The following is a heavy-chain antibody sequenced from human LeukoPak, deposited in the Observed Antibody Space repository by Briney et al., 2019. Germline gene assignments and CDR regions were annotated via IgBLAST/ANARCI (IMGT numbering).Heavy chain of an antibody. J-gene: IGHJ4*02. V-gene: IGHV3-9*01. CDR1: GFAFDDYA. CDR3: AKDMYSSGRSGEGFDY. D-gene: IGHD6-19*01. CDR2: ISWNSGSI. Sequence: PGRSLRLSCAASGFAFDDYAMHWVRQAPGKGLEWVSGISWNSGSIGYVDSVKGRFTISRDNAKNSLYLQMNSLRAEDTALYYCAKDMYSSGRSGEGFDYWGQGSLVTVSS.